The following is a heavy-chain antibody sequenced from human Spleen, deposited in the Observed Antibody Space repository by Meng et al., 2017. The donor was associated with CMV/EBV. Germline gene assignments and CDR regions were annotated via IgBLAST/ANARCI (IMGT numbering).Heavy chain of an antibody. CDR1: DFTFRNFW. D-gene: IGHD3-3*01. CDR3: ARGVRFWSGYGLLVWYFDL. V-gene: IGHV3-7*01. J-gene: IGHJ2*01. Sequence: GGSLRLSCAASDFTFRNFWMSWVRQAPGKGLEWVANIKEDGTETYYVDSVKGRFTVSRGNAKNSLYLQMNSLRVEDTAVYYCARGVRFWSGYGLLVWYFDLWGRGTLVTVSS. CDR2: IKEDGTET.